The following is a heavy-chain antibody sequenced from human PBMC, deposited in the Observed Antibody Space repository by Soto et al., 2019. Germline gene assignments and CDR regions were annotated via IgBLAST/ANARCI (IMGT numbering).Heavy chain of an antibody. D-gene: IGHD6-13*01. J-gene: IGHJ5*02. CDR2: ISYDGSNK. CDR3: AKSLEGRIAAAGLNWFDP. V-gene: IGHV3-30*18. Sequence: GGSLRLSCAASGFTFSSYWMSWVRQAPGKGLEWVAVISYDGSNKYYADSVKGRFTISRDNSKNTLYLQMNSLRAEDTAVYYCAKSLEGRIAAAGLNWFDPWGQGTLVTVSS. CDR1: GFTFSSYW.